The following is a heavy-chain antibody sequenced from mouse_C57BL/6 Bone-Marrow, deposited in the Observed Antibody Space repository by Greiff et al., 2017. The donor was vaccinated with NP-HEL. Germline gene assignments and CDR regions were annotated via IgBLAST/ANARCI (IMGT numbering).Heavy chain of an antibody. CDR1: GFTFSSYA. CDR3: AGVYDGYPYYFDY. J-gene: IGHJ2*01. CDR2: ISDGGSYT. V-gene: IGHV5-4*01. D-gene: IGHD2-3*01. Sequence: EVQLVESGGGLVKPGGSLKLSCAASGFTFSSYAMSWVRQTPEKRLEWVATISDGGSYTYYPDNVKGRFTISRDNAKNNLYLQMSHLKSEDRAMYYCAGVYDGYPYYFDYWGQGTTLTVSS.